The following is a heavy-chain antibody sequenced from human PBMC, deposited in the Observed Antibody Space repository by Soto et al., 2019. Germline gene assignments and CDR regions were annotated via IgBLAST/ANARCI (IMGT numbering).Heavy chain of an antibody. V-gene: IGHV3-23*01. CDR2: ISGSGGST. J-gene: IGHJ4*02. Sequence: VQLLESGGGLVQPGGSLRLSCAASGFTFSSYAMSWVRQAPGKGLEWVSAISGSGGSTYYADSVKGRFTISRDNSQNTLYLQMNSLRAEDTAVYYCAKDIRMGLVLMVYASYFDYWGQGTLVTVSS. CDR1: GFTFSSYA. D-gene: IGHD2-8*01. CDR3: AKDIRMGLVLMVYASYFDY.